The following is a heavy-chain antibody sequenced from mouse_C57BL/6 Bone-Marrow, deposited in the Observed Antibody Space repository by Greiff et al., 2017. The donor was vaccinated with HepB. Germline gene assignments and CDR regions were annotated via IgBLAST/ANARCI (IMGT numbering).Heavy chain of an antibody. V-gene: IGHV5-17*01. J-gene: IGHJ2*01. CDR1: GFTFSDYG. CDR2: ISSGSSTI. CDR3: ARRLDYFDY. Sequence: EVHLVESGGGLVKPGGSLKLSCAASGFTFSDYGMHWVRQAPEKGLEWVAYISSGSSTIYYADTVKGRFTISRDHAKNTMFLQMTSLRSEDTAMYYCARRLDYFDYWGQGTTLTVSS.